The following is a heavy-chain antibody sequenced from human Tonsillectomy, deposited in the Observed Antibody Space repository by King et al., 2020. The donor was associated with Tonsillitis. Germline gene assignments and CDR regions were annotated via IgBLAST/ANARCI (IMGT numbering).Heavy chain of an antibody. J-gene: IGHJ4*02. CDR3: VSNAAMVPFF. CDR1: GFSISSGYY. V-gene: IGHV4-38-2*02. CDR2: IYHSGST. D-gene: IGHD5-18*01. Sequence: VQLQESGPGLMKPSETLSLTCTVSGFSISSGYYWGWIRQPPGKGLEWIGSIYHSGSTHYNPSLKSRVTLSIDTSKNQFSLKLTSVTAADTAVYFCVSNAAMVPFFWGQGTLVTVSS.